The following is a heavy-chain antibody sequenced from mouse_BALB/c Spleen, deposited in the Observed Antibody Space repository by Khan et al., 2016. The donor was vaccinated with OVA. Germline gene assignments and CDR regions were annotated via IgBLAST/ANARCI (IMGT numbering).Heavy chain of an antibody. V-gene: IGHV2-6-5*01. CDR1: GFSLSDYG. CDR2: IWGGGST. Sequence: QVQLKQSGPGLVAPSQNLSITCTVSGFSLSDYGVSWIRQPPGKGLEWLGVIWGGGSTYYNSALKPRLSISKDNSKSHDFLKMSSLQSDDATMYYCAKGVWSYYYTLDYWGQGTTVTVSS. CDR3: AKGVWSYYYTLDY. J-gene: IGHJ4*01.